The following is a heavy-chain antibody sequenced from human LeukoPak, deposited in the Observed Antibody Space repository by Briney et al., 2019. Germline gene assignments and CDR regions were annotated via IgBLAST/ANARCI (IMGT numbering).Heavy chain of an antibody. V-gene: IGHV1-18*01. Sequence: ASVKVSCKASGYTFTSYGISWVRHAPGQGLEWMGWISAYNGNTNYAQKLQGRVTMTTDTSTSTAYMELRSLRSDDTAVYYCARVTELEYSSGRERAYDYWGQGTLVTVSS. CDR2: ISAYNGNT. D-gene: IGHD6-19*01. CDR1: GYTFTSYG. J-gene: IGHJ4*02. CDR3: ARVTELEYSSGRERAYDY.